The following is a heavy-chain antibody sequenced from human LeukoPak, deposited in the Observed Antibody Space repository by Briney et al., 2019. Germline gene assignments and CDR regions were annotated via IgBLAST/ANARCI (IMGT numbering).Heavy chain of an antibody. D-gene: IGHD3-22*01. CDR2: ICGSGGST. V-gene: IGHV3-23*01. J-gene: IGHJ4*02. CDR3: AKDRVTMIVVALLN. CDR1: VFTLSRYA. Sequence: GGSLRLSCAASVFTLSRYAMSGVRHAPGRGLEWVSAICGSGGSTYYADSVKGPFTISSANSKHTLYLQMNSLRAEDTAVYYCAKDRVTMIVVALLNWGQGTLVTVSS.